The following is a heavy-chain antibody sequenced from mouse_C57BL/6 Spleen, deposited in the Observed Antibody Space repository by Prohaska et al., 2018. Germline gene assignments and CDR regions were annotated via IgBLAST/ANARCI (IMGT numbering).Heavy chain of an antibody. J-gene: IGHJ2*01. CDR2: MSDGGSYT. Sequence: EVQLVESGGGLVKPGGSLKLSCAASGFTFSSYAMSWVRQTPEKRLEWVATMSDGGSYTYYPDNVKCRFTISRDNAKNNLYLQMSHLKSEDTAMYYCAREGLPFDYWGQGTTLTVSS. V-gene: IGHV5-4*01. CDR1: GFTFSSYA. CDR3: AREGLPFDY.